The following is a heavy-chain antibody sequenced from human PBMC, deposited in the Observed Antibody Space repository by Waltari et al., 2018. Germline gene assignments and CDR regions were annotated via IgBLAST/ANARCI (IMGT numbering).Heavy chain of an antibody. CDR3: ARDRAVDDAFDI. CDR1: GFTFSNYN. Sequence: VQLVESGGGLVKPGGSLRLSCAASGFTFSNYNINWVRQAPGKGLEWVSTISSSGSFIYYADSVKGRFTISRDNAKNSLYLQMNSLRADDTGVYYCARDRAVDDAFDIWGQGTMVTVAS. V-gene: IGHV3-21*01. J-gene: IGHJ3*02. D-gene: IGHD6-19*01. CDR2: ISSSGSFI.